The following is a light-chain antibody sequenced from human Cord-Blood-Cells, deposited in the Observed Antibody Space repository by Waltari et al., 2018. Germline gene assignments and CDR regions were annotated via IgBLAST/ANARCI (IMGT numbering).Light chain of an antibody. CDR1: SSDVGGYNY. J-gene: IGLJ3*02. V-gene: IGLV2-11*01. Sequence: QSALTQPRSVSGSPGQSVTISCTGTSSDVGGYNYVYWYHQHPGKAPKLMIYDVSKRPSGVPYRFSGSKSGNTASLTISGLQAEDEADYYCCSYAGSYTWVFGGGTKLTVL. CDR2: DVS. CDR3: CSYAGSYTWV.